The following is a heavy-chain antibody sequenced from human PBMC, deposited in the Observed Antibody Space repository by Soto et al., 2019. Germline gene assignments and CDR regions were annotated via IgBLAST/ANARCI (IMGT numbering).Heavy chain of an antibody. D-gene: IGHD3-10*01. CDR2: IYHSGST. CDR1: SGSISSSNW. V-gene: IGHV4-4*02. Sequence: QVQLQESGPGLVKPSGTLSLTCAVSSGSISSSNWWSWVRQPPGKGLEWIGEIYHSGSTNYNPSLKSRVTLTVDKSKNQFSLKLSSVTAADTAVYYCARDYYGSGSYPGGVGNSHLDYWGKGTLVTVSS. J-gene: IGHJ4*02. CDR3: ARDYYGSGSYPGGVGNSHLDY.